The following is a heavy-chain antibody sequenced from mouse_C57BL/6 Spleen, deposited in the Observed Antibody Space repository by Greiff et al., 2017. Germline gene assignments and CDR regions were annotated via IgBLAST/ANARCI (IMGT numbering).Heavy chain of an antibody. Sequence: DVKLVESGGGLVKPGGSLKLSCAASGFTFSSYAMSWVRQTPEKRLEWVATISDGGSYTYYPDNVKGRFTISRDNAKNNLYLQMSHLKSEDTAMYYCARDRVSYGNYLDYWGQGTTLTVSS. J-gene: IGHJ2*01. D-gene: IGHD2-1*01. V-gene: IGHV5-4*01. CDR1: GFTFSSYA. CDR3: ARDRVSYGNYLDY. CDR2: ISDGGSYT.